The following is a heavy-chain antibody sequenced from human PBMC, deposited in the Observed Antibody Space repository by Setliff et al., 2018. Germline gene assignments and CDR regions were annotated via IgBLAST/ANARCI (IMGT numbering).Heavy chain of an antibody. CDR3: ARASRFGTIVYKGYYYMDV. CDR2: INTNTGNP. Sequence: SVKVSCKTSGYTFTTYAISWMRQAPGQGLEWMGWINTNTGNPSYAQDFTGRFVFSLDTSVSTAYLQISSLKAEDTAVYYCARASRFGTIVYKGYYYMDVWGKGTTVTVSS. CDR1: GYTFTTYA. D-gene: IGHD3-10*01. V-gene: IGHV7-4-1*02. J-gene: IGHJ6*03.